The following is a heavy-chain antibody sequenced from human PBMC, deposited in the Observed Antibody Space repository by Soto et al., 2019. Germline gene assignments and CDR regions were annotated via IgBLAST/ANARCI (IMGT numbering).Heavy chain of an antibody. CDR3: ARHLRYCSCGSCFYYYYGMDV. V-gene: IGHV4-39*01. CDR2: IYYSGSTF. CDR1: GGSISSSSYY. Sequence: QLQLQESGPGLVKPSETLSLTCTVSGGSISSSSYYWGWIRQPPGKGLQWIESIYYSGSTFYYNPSLKSRVTISVDTSKNQFSLKLSSVTAADTAVYYCARHLRYCSCGSCFYYYYGMDVWCQGTTVTVSS. D-gene: IGHD2-15*01. J-gene: IGHJ6*02.